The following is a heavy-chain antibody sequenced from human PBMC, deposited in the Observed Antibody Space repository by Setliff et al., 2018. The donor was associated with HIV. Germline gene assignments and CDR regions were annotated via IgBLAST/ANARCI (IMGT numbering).Heavy chain of an antibody. CDR2: INDNGST. CDR3: ARVRGRYYYHYAMDV. D-gene: IGHD3-10*01. CDR1: GDSINSGTYY. V-gene: IGHV4-61*01. J-gene: IGHJ6*02. Sequence: SETLSLTCTVSGDSINSGTYYWSWIRQPPGKGLEWIGYINDNGSTNYNPSLKSRVTITVDTSKNQFSLKLSSGTAADTAVYYCARVRGRYYYHYAMDVWGQGTTVTVSS.